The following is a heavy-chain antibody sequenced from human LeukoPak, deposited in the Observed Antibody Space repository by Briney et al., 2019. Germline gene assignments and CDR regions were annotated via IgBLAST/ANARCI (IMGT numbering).Heavy chain of an antibody. Sequence: GGSLRLSCAASGFTVSSNYMSWVRQAPGKGLEWVAFIRYDGSNKYYADSVKGRFTISRDNSKNTLYLQMNSLRAEDTAVYYCAKFVSSSWDFQHWGQGTLVTVSS. CDR3: AKFVSSSWDFQH. V-gene: IGHV3-30*02. CDR1: GFTVSSNY. CDR2: IRYDGSNK. D-gene: IGHD6-6*01. J-gene: IGHJ1*01.